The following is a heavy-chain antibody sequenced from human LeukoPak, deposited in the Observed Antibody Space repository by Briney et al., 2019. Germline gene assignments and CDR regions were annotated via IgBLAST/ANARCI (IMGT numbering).Heavy chain of an antibody. J-gene: IGHJ4*02. CDR2: IKSKTDGGTT. Sequence: GGSLRLSCAASGFTFSNAWMSWVRQAPGKGLEWVGRIKSKTDGGTTDYAAPVKGRFAISRDDSKNTLYLQMNSLKTEDTAVYYCTTDPRVYYYGSGSYYLFDYWGQGTLVTVSS. CDR3: TTDPRVYYYGSGSYYLFDY. V-gene: IGHV3-15*01. D-gene: IGHD3-10*01. CDR1: GFTFSNAW.